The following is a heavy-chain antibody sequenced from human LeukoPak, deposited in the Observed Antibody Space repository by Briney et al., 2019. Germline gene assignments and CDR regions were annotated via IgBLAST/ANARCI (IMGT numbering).Heavy chain of an antibody. J-gene: IGHJ4*02. CDR2: IYYTGST. D-gene: IGHD6-13*01. Sequence: SETLSLTCTVSGGSISSGSYYWGWIRQPPGKGLEWIGSIYYTGSTNYNPSLKSRVTISVDTSKNQFSLKLSSVTAADTAVYYCARHTHSSSWYVKPFDYWGQGTLVTVSS. CDR1: GGSISSGSYY. CDR3: ARHTHSSSWYVKPFDY. V-gene: IGHV4-39*01.